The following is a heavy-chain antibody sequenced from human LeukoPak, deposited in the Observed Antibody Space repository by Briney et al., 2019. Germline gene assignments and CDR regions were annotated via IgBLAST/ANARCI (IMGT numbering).Heavy chain of an antibody. D-gene: IGHD3-10*01. CDR1: GFTLTYYW. J-gene: IGHJ4*02. V-gene: IGHV3-7*03. CDR2: IKHDGSEK. CDR3: ARVGGTTLVRGVDF. Sequence: GGSLRLSCAASGFTLTYYWMGWVRQAPGEGLEWVANIKHDGSEKYYVDSVKGRFTISRDNAKNSLYLQMNSLRAEDTAVYYCARVGGTTLVRGVDFWGQGTLVTVSS.